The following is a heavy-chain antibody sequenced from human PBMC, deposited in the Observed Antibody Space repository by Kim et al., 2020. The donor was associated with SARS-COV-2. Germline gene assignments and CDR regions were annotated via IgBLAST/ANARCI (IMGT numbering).Heavy chain of an antibody. J-gene: IGHJ4*02. V-gene: IGHV3-21*01. D-gene: IGHD3-22*01. Sequence: SVKGRFTISRDNAKNSLYLQMNSLRAEDTAVYYCARDPHYYDSSSTYFDYWGQGTLVTVSS. CDR3: ARDPHYYDSSSTYFDY.